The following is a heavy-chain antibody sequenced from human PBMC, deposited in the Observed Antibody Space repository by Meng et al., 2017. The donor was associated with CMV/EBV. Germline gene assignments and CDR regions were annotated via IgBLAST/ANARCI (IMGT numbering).Heavy chain of an antibody. V-gene: IGHV2-5*02. CDR3: AHQLRYFDWVNNWFDP. J-gene: IGHJ5*02. Sequence: ITLKESCLTLVKPIQPLTLTCTFYGFSLSTSGVGVGWIRQPPGKALEWLALIYWDDDKRYSPSLKSRLTITKDTSKNQVVLTMTNMDPVDTATYYCAHQLRYFDWVNNWFDPWGQGTLVTVSS. D-gene: IGHD3-9*01. CDR2: IYWDDDK. CDR1: GFSLSTSGVG.